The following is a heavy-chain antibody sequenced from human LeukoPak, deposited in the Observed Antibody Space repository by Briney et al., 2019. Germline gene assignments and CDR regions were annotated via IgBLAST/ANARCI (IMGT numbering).Heavy chain of an antibody. J-gene: IGHJ3*01. V-gene: IGHV4-61*02. CDR1: GGSISSGSYY. D-gene: IGHD3-10*01. CDR2: IYTSGST. CDR3: ARAGLYGSGSYDV. Sequence: SETLSLTCTVSGGSISSGSYYWSWFRQPAGKGLEWIGRIYTSGSTNYNPSLKSRVTISVDTSKNQFSLKLSSVTAADTAVYYCARAGLYGSGSYDVWGQGTMVTVSS.